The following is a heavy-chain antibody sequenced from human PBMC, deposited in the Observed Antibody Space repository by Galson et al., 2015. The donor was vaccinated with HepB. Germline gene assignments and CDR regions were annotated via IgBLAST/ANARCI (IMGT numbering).Heavy chain of an antibody. CDR1: GYTFTSYY. V-gene: IGHV1-18*04. J-gene: IGHJ3*02. CDR3: ARAFVTGIMGEGYAFDI. D-gene: IGHD1-20*01. CDR2: ISAYNGNT. Sequence: SVKVSCKASGYTFTSYYMHWVRQAPGQGLEWMGWISAYNGNTNYAQKLQGRVTMTTDTSTSTAYMELRSLRSDDTAVYYCARAFVTGIMGEGYAFDIWGQGTMVTVSS.